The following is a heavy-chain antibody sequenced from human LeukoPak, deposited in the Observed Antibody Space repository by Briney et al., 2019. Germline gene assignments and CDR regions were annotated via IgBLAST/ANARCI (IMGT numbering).Heavy chain of an antibody. V-gene: IGHV4-34*01. CDR1: GGSFSGYY. D-gene: IGHD3-10*01. J-gene: IGHJ5*02. Sequence: SETLSLTCAVYGGSFSGYYWSWIRQPPGKGLERIGEINHSGSTNYNPSLKSRVTISVDTSENQFSLKLSSVTAADTAVYYCARHPFVYGSGRGFDPWGQGTLVTVSS. CDR2: INHSGST. CDR3: ARHPFVYGSGRGFDP.